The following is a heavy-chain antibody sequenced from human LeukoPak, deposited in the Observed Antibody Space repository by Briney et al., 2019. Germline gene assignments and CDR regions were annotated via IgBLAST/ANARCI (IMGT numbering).Heavy chain of an antibody. CDR2: ISAYNGNT. J-gene: IGHJ4*02. CDR1: GYTFTSYG. D-gene: IGHD3-10*01. CDR3: ARDMITMVRGVIVFDY. V-gene: IGHV1-18*01. Sequence: GASVKVSCKASGYTFTSYGISWVRQAPGQGLEWMGWISAYNGNTNYAQKLQGRVTMTTDTSTSTAYMELRSLRFDDTAVYYCARDMITMVRGVIVFDYWGQGTLVTVSS.